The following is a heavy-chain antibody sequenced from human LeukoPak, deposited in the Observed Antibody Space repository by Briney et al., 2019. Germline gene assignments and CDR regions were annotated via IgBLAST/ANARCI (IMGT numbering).Heavy chain of an antibody. V-gene: IGHV3-9*01. CDR3: ANYAVRGLSVAGNAY. CDR2: IIWNSGSI. CDR1: GFTFDDYA. J-gene: IGHJ4*02. Sequence: PGRSLRLSCAASGFTFDDYAMHWVRQAPGKGLEWVSGIIWNSGSIGYADSVKGRFTISRDNAKNSLYLQMNSLRAEDTAVYYCANYAVRGLSVAGNAYWGQGTLVTVSS. D-gene: IGHD6-19*01.